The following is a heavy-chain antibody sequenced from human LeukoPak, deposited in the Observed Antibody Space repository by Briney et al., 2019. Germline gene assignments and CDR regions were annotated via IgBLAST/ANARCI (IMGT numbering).Heavy chain of an antibody. Sequence: ASVKVSCKASGYTFTSYAISWVRQAPGQGLEWMGWISAYNRNTNYAQKFQGRVTMTTDTSTSTAYMELRSLRSDDTAVYYCARGYSSGWSWDYFDYWGQGTLVTVSS. V-gene: IGHV1-18*01. J-gene: IGHJ4*02. D-gene: IGHD6-19*01. CDR1: GYTFTSYA. CDR3: ARGYSSGWSWDYFDY. CDR2: ISAYNRNT.